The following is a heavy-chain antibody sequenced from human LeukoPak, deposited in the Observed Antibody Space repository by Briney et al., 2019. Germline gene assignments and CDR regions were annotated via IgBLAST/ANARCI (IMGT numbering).Heavy chain of an antibody. V-gene: IGHV3-23*01. D-gene: IGHD5-18*01. CDR1: GFTFSSYA. Sequence: GGSLRLFCAASGFTFSSYAMSWVRQAPGKGLEWVSAISGSGGSTYYADSVKGRFTISRDNSKNTLYLQMNSLRAEDTAVYYCAKDSNTAMVRDWFDPWGQGTLVTVSS. CDR2: ISGSGGST. CDR3: AKDSNTAMVRDWFDP. J-gene: IGHJ5*02.